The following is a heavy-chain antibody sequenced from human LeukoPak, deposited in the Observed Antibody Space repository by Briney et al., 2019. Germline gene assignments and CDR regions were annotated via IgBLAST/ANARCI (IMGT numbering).Heavy chain of an antibody. CDR2: ISSSSSYI. D-gene: IGHD6-19*01. CDR1: GFTFSSYS. Sequence: GGSLRLSCAASGFTFSSYSMNWVRRAPGKGLEWVSSISSSSSYIYYADSVKGRFTISRDNAKNSLYLQMNSLRAEDTAVYYCARDGYSSGWYVYWGQGTLVTVSS. J-gene: IGHJ4*02. CDR3: ARDGYSSGWYVY. V-gene: IGHV3-21*01.